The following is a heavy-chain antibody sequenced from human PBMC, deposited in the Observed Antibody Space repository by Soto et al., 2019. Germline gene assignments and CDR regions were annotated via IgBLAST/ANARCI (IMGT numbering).Heavy chain of an antibody. D-gene: IGHD2-2*01. V-gene: IGHV4-30-4*01. Sequence: QVQLQESGPGLVKPSQTLSLTCTVSGGSISSGDYYWSWIRQPPGKGLEWIGYIFYSGSTYYNPSLKRRLIMSVATSKTQSALKLSSVTAADPAVYYCASVVGGVGPDDSWGQRTLVTVSS. CDR1: GGSISSGDYY. CDR3: ASVVGGVGPDDS. J-gene: IGHJ4*02. CDR2: IFYSGST.